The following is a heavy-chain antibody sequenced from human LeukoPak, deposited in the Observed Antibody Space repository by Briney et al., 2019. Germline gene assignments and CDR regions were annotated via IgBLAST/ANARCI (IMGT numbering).Heavy chain of an antibody. CDR1: GYTFTGYY. CDR3: ARERGPVTTRGYYYYYYMDV. CDR2: INPNSGGT. D-gene: IGHD4-11*01. Sequence: EASVKVSCKASGYTFTGYYMHWVRQAPGQGLEWMGWINPNSGGTNYAQKFQGRVTMTRDTSISTAYMELSRLRSDDTAVYYCARERGPVTTRGYYYYYYMDVWGKGTTVTVSS. V-gene: IGHV1-2*02. J-gene: IGHJ6*03.